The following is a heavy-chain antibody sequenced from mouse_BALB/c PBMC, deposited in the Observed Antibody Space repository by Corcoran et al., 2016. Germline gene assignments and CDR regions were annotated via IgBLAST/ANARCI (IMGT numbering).Heavy chain of an antibody. J-gene: IGHJ1*01. CDR2: VNPYNGGT. V-gene: IGHV1-19*01. CDR3: ARIHGNDLWYFDV. D-gene: IGHD2-2*01. Sequence: EVQLQQSGPELVKPGASVKMSCKASGYTFTDYYMDWVKQSHGESFEWIGRVNPYNGGTSYKQKFKGKATLTVDKSSSTAYMELNSLTSDDYAVYYGARIHGNDLWYFDVWGSGTTVTVSS. CDR1: GYTFTDYY.